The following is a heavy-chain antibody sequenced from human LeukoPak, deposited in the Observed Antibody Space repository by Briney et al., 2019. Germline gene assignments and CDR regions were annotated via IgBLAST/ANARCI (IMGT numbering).Heavy chain of an antibody. CDR2: IYSEGTT. CDR1: GFAVSNNY. Sequence: GGSLRLSCAASGFAVSNNYMSGVRQAPGKGLEWVSVIYSEGTTYYGDAVKGRFTISRDDSKNTLYLQMNSLRAEDTAVYYCARPTTRYYMDVWGKGTTVTVSS. CDR3: ARPTTRYYMDV. J-gene: IGHJ6*03. D-gene: IGHD5-12*01. V-gene: IGHV3-53*01.